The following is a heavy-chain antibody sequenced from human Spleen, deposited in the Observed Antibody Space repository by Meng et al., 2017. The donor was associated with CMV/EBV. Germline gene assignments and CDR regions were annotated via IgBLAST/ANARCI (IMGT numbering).Heavy chain of an antibody. J-gene: IGHJ6*02. Sequence: SISEGEYYWNWTRQSPGKGLEWVGYIYYSVNTHYNPSLKSRLTISLDTSKNQFSLKLSSVTAADTAVYYCARGAVDRGYDFRGLDVWGQGSTVTVSS. CDR3: ARGAVDRGYDFRGLDV. V-gene: IGHV4-30-4*01. D-gene: IGHD3-3*01. CDR2: IYYSVNT. CDR1: SISEGEYY.